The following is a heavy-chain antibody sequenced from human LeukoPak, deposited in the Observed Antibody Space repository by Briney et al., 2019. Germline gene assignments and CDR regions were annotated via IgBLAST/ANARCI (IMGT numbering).Heavy chain of an antibody. CDR2: ISGSGGST. D-gene: IGHD3-22*01. V-gene: IGHV3-23*01. CDR3: AKGLGEGTYYYDSSGPFDY. J-gene: IGHJ4*02. CDR1: GFTFSSYA. Sequence: GGSLRLSCAASGFTFSSYAMSWVRQAPGKGLEWVSAISGSGGSTYYADSVKGRFTISRDNSKNTLYLQMNSLRAEDTAVYYCAKGLGEGTYYYDSSGPFDYWGQGTLVTVSS.